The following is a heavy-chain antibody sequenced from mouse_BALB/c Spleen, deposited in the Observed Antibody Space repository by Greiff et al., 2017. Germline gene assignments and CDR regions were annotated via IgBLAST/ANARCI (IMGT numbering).Heavy chain of an antibody. CDR3: ERSGVGDY. CDR1: GYSFTGYF. CDR2: INPYNGDT. J-gene: IGHJ2*01. D-gene: IGHD1-1*02. Sequence: VQLQQSGPELVKPGASVKISCKASGYSFTGYFMNWVMQSHGKSLEWIGRINPYNGDTFYNQKFKGKATLTVDKSSSTAHMELRSLASEDSAVYYCERSGVGDYWGQGTTLTVSS. V-gene: IGHV1-20*02.